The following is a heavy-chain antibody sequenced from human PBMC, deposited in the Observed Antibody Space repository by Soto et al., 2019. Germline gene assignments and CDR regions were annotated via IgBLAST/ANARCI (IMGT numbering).Heavy chain of an antibody. CDR3: ARKHSRGYFNWFGP. D-gene: IGHD3-22*01. Sequence: GESLNLSCRVSGDRFTTYWIAWVRQMPGKGLEWMGIIYPGDFDTRYSPSFQGQVTISVDKSINTAYLQWNSLKASDSGIYYCARKHSRGYFNWFGPWGQGTLVTVSS. CDR2: IYPGDFDT. J-gene: IGHJ5*02. CDR1: GDRFTTYW. V-gene: IGHV5-51*01.